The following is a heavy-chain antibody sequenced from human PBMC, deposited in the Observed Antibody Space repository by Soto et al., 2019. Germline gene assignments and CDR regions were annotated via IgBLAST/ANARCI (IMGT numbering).Heavy chain of an antibody. Sequence: PSETLSLTCAVSGGSISSGGYSWSWIRQPPRKGLEWIGYMYHSGSTYYNPSLKSRVTISIDRSKNQFSLKLSSVTAADTAVYYCARDLWGYCGTDCYPLDVWGQGTTVTVSS. CDR2: MYHSGST. CDR1: GGSISSGGYS. V-gene: IGHV4-30-2*01. CDR3: ARDLWGYCGTDCYPLDV. D-gene: IGHD2-21*02. J-gene: IGHJ6*02.